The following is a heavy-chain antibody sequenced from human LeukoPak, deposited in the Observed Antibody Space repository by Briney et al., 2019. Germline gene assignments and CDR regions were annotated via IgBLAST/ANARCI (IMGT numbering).Heavy chain of an antibody. D-gene: IGHD5-24*01. CDR3: ARSKTREGNGFDP. J-gene: IGHJ5*02. CDR2: IYYSGST. Sequence: SETLSLTCTVSGGSISSYYWSWIRQPPGKGLEWIGYIYYSGSTNYNPSLKSRVTISVDTSKNQFSLKLSSVTAADTAVYYCARSKTREGNGFDPWGQGTLVTVSS. CDR1: GGSISSYY. V-gene: IGHV4-59*01.